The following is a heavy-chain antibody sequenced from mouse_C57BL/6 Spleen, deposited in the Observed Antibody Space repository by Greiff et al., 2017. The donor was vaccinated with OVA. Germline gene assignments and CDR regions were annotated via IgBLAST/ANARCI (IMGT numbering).Heavy chain of an antibody. Sequence: DVHLVESGGGLVQPKGSLKLSCAASGFSFNTYAMNWVRQAPGKGLEWVARIRSKSNNYATYYADSVKDRFTISRDDSESMLYLQMNNLKTEDTAMYYCVRHGYSDYFDYWGQGTTLTVSS. V-gene: IGHV10-1*01. CDR3: VRHGYSDYFDY. CDR2: IRSKSNNYAT. D-gene: IGHD2-3*01. CDR1: GFSFNTYA. J-gene: IGHJ2*01.